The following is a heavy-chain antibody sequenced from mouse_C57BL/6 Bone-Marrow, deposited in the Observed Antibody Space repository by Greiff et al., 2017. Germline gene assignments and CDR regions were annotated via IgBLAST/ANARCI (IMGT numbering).Heavy chain of an antibody. Sequence: VQLQQSGPELVKPGASVKMSCKASGYTFTDYNMHWVKQSHGKSLEWIGYINPNNGGTSYNQKFKGKATLTVNKSSSTAYMQLSSLTSEDSAVYFCAREEDIYYGIPYAMDYWGQGTSVTVSS. CDR2: INPNNGGT. CDR1: GYTFTDYN. J-gene: IGHJ4*01. V-gene: IGHV1-22*01. D-gene: IGHD2-1*01. CDR3: AREEDIYYGIPYAMDY.